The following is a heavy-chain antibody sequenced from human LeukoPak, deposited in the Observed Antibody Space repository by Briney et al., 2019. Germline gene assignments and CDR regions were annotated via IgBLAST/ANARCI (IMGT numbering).Heavy chain of an antibody. CDR1: GYTFTSYA. J-gene: IGHJ6*03. Sequence: AASVKVSCKASGYTFTSYAMNWVRQAPGQGLEWMGWINTNTGNPTYAQGFTGRFVFSLDTSVSTAYLQISSLKAEDTAVYYCARSGSSGQLYYYYMDVWGKGTTVTVSS. CDR3: ARSGSSGQLYYYYMDV. V-gene: IGHV7-4-1*02. CDR2: INTNTGNP. D-gene: IGHD6-6*01.